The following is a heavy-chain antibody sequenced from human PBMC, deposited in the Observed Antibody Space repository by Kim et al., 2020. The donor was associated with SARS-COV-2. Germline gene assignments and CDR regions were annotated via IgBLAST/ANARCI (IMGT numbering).Heavy chain of an antibody. CDR2: MNPNSGNA. D-gene: IGHD1-26*01. CDR1: GYTFTSFD. CDR3: ARGLNWLLTAELGY. Sequence: ASVKVSCKASGYTFTSFDINWVRQATGQGLEWMGWMNPNSGNAGYTQNFQGRVTMTRNTSISTAYMELSSLRSDDTAVYYCARGLNWLLTAELGYCGQGTLVTVSS. V-gene: IGHV1-8*01. J-gene: IGHJ4*02.